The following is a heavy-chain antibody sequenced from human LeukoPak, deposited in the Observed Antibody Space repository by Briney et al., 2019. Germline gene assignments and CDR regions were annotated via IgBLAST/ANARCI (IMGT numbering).Heavy chain of an antibody. V-gene: IGHV3-30*03. CDR2: ISYDGSNK. CDR3: ARGAAARSGYSSSWFYYYYGMDV. D-gene: IGHD6-13*01. J-gene: IGHJ6*02. Sequence: GGSLRLSCAASGFTFSSYGMHWVRQAPGKGLEWVAVISYDGSNKYYADSVKGRFTISRDNSKNTLYLQMNSLRAEDTAVYYCARGAAARSGYSSSWFYYYYGMDVWGQGTTVTVSS. CDR1: GFTFSSYG.